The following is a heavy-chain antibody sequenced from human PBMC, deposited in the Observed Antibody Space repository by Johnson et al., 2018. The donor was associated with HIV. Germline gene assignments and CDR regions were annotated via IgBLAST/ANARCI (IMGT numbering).Heavy chain of an antibody. J-gene: IGHJ3*02. D-gene: IGHD2-2*01. Sequence: MLLVESGGGVVQPGRSLRLSCAASGFTFSSYAMSWVRQATGKGLEWVSAIGTAGDTYYPGSVKGRFTISSKNAKNSLYLQMTSLRAEDTAVYYCAKDPFDCSSTSCYLDDAFDIWGQGTMVTVSS. V-gene: IGHV3-13*01. CDR1: GFTFSSYA. CDR2: IGTAGDT. CDR3: AKDPFDCSSTSCYLDDAFDI.